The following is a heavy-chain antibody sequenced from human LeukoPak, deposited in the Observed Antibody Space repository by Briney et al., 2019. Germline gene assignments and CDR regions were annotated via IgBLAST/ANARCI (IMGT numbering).Heavy chain of an antibody. D-gene: IGHD4-17*01. CDR1: GGTFSSYA. CDR3: ARDRPHTVTPFLGAFDI. Sequence: SVKVSCKASGGTFSSYAISWVRQAPGQGLEWMGRIVPIFGTANYAQKFQGRVTITTDESTSTAYMELSSLRSEDTAVYYCARDRPHTVTPFLGAFDIWGQGTMVTVSS. V-gene: IGHV1-69*05. CDR2: IVPIFGTA. J-gene: IGHJ3*02.